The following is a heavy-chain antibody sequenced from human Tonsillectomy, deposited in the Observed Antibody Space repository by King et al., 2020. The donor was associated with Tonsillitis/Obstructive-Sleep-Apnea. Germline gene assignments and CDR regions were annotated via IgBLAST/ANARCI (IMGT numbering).Heavy chain of an antibody. CDR1: GGSFSGYY. Sequence: VQLQQWGAGLLKPSETLSLTCAVYGGSFSGYYWSWIRQPPGKGLEWIGEINHSGSTNYSPSLKSRVTISIDTSKNQFSLKLSSVTAADTAVYYCGMGEVGATTIYYYYALDVWGQGTTVTVSS. CDR3: GMGEVGATTIYYYYALDV. D-gene: IGHD1-26*01. CDR2: INHSGST. J-gene: IGHJ6*02. V-gene: IGHV4-34*01.